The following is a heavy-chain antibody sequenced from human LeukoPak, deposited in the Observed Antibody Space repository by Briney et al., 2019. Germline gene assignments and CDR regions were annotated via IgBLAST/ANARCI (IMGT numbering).Heavy chain of an antibody. V-gene: IGHV3-23*01. D-gene: IGHD3-9*01. Sequence: PGGSLRLSCAPSGFIFRNYAMSWVRQAPGKGLEWVSAITGSGDTTYYADSVKGRFTISRDNSKNTLYVEMNTLRAEDTAVYYCAKWGDYDILTGYYVSDFWGQGTLVTVSS. CDR2: ITGSGDTT. CDR1: GFIFRNYA. CDR3: AKWGDYDILTGYYVSDF. J-gene: IGHJ4*02.